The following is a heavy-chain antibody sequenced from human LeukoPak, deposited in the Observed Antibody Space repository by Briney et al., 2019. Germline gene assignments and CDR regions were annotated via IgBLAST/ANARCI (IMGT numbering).Heavy chain of an antibody. Sequence: GGSLRLSCAASGFTFTIFGLNWVRQAPGKGLEWVSSISSSSSYIYYADSVKGRFTISRDNAKNSLDLHINSLRAEDTAVYYCARDYYDSSGSSVYFDCWGQGSLVTVSS. CDR1: GFTFTIFG. CDR2: ISSSSSYI. D-gene: IGHD3-22*01. CDR3: ARDYYDSSGSSVYFDC. V-gene: IGHV3-21*01. J-gene: IGHJ4*02.